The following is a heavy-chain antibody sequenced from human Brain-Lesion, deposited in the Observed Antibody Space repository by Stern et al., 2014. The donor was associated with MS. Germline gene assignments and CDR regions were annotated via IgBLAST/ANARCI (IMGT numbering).Heavy chain of an antibody. Sequence: EVQLVESGGGLVQPGGSLRLSCAASGFTFSTYWMRWVRQAPGKGLEWVANINHDGSDAYYVDSVKGRFPISRANAKRSLYLQINSLRAEDTAGYCCTGDCGHGSCSLPCYYCGMDVWGQGTAVTVSS. CDR3: TGDCGHGSCSLPCYYCGMDV. D-gene: IGHD2-15*01. V-gene: IGHV3-7*01. J-gene: IGHJ6*02. CDR1: GFTFSTYW. CDR2: INHDGSDA.